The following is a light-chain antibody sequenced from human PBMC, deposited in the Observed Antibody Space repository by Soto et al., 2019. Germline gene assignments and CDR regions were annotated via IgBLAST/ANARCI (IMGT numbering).Light chain of an antibody. CDR3: QVWDGRSDHFV. Sequence: SYELTQPPSVSVAPGQTARITCGANNIGDQSVHWYQLKPGQAPVLVVYEDNDRPSGIPERFSGPNSGNTATLTINRVEAGDEADYYCQVWDGRSDHFVFGTGTKVTVL. J-gene: IGLJ1*01. CDR1: NIGDQS. CDR2: EDN. V-gene: IGLV3-21*02.